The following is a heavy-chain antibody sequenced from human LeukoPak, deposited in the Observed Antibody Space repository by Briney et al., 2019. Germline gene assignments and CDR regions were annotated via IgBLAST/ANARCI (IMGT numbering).Heavy chain of an antibody. V-gene: IGHV4-38-2*01. CDR1: GYSISSGYY. Sequence: SETLSLTXAVSGYSISSGYYWGWIRQPPGKGLEWIGNIYHSGSAYYNPSLKSRVTISVDKSKNEFSLKLRSVTAADTAVYYCARRGSGNHVDYWGQGTLVTVSS. CDR3: ARRGSGNHVDY. D-gene: IGHD1-14*01. J-gene: IGHJ4*02. CDR2: IYHSGSA.